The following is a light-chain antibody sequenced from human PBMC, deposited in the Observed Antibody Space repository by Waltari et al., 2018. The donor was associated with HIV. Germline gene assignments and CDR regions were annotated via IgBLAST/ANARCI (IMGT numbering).Light chain of an antibody. CDR1: QSVSSSY. V-gene: IGKV3-20*01. CDR3: QQFST. CDR2: GAS. J-gene: IGKJ1*01. Sequence: EIVLTQSPGPLSLSPGERATLSCRASQSVSSSYLAWYQQKPGQAPRLLIYGASSRATGIPDRFSGSGSGTDFTLTISRLEPEDFAVYYCQQFSTFGQGTKVEIK.